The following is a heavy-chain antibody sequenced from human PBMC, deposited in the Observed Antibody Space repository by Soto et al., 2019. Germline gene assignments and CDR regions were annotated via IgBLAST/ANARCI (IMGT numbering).Heavy chain of an antibody. J-gene: IGHJ4*02. Sequence: GSLRLSCAASGFTFSSYGMHWVRQAPGKGLEWVAVISYDGSNKYYADSVKGRFTISRDNSKNTLYLQMNSLRAEDTAVYYCANLGGGYFDWLLASNVDYWGQGTLVTVSS. V-gene: IGHV3-30*18. D-gene: IGHD3-9*01. CDR3: ANLGGGYFDWLLASNVDY. CDR2: ISYDGSNK. CDR1: GFTFSSYG.